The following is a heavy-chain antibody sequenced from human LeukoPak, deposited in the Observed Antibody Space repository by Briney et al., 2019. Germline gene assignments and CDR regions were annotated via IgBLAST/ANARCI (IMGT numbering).Heavy chain of an antibody. Sequence: GGSLRLSCAASGFTFSNYGMHWVRQAPGKGLEWVAVISYDGSTTYYADSVKGRFTISRDNAKNSLYLQMNSLRAEDTAVYYCARNILNCSGGSCYSYYFDYWGQGTLVTVSS. D-gene: IGHD2-15*01. CDR2: ISYDGSTT. V-gene: IGHV3-30*03. CDR3: ARNILNCSGGSCYSYYFDY. J-gene: IGHJ4*02. CDR1: GFTFSNYG.